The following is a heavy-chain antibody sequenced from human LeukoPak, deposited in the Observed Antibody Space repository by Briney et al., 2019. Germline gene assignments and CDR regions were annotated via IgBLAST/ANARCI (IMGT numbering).Heavy chain of an antibody. CDR3: ARVLGAPYYYYYMDV. V-gene: IGHV3-30*02. CDR2: IRYDGSNK. CDR1: GFTFSSYG. D-gene: IGHD1-26*01. Sequence: PGGSLRLSCAASGFTFSSYGMHWVRQAPGKGLEWVAFIRYDGSNKYYADSVKGRFTISRDNAKNSLYLQMNSLRAEDTAVYYCARVLGAPYYYYYMDVWGKGTTVTVSS. J-gene: IGHJ6*03.